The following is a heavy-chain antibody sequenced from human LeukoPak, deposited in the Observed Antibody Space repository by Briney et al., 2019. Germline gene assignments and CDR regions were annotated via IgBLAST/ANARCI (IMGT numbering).Heavy chain of an antibody. CDR2: INPNSGGT. D-gene: IGHD6-6*01. Sequence: ASVKVSRNASGYTFPGYYMHRVRQAPGQGLEWMGWINPNSGGTNYAQKFQGRVTMTRDTSISTAYMELSRLRSDDTAVYYCAREHSSSSGKVFDYWGQGTLVTVSS. V-gene: IGHV1-2*02. J-gene: IGHJ4*02. CDR3: AREHSSSSGKVFDY. CDR1: GYTFPGYY.